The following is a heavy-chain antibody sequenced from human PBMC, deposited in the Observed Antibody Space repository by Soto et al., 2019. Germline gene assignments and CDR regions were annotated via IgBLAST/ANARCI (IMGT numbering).Heavy chain of an antibody. Sequence: PGESMKISCKGAGYFFTSYWNGCGQQMPGKGLQWMGSICPVDSHTRYSLTFQGQVTISADKSISTVYLQWRSLKASDSAMYYCARHSLLGYDRSGYYPGYWGQGTLVTVSS. CDR1: GYFFTSYW. CDR3: ARHSLLGYDRSGYYPGY. D-gene: IGHD3-22*01. J-gene: IGHJ4*02. V-gene: IGHV5-51*07. CDR2: ICPVDSHT.